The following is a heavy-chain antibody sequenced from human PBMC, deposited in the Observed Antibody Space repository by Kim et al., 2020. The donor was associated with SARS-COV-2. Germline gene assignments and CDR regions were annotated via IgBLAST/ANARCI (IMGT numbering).Heavy chain of an antibody. CDR2: IWYDGSNK. CDR1: GFTFSSYG. J-gene: IGHJ4*02. V-gene: IGHV3-33*01. Sequence: GGSLRLSCAASGFTFSSYGMHWVRQAPGKGLEWVVVIWYDGSNKYYADSVKGRFTISRDNSKNTLYLQMNSLRAEDTAVYYCARDRFEFDYWGQGTLVTVSS. CDR3: ARDRFEFDY. D-gene: IGHD3-10*01.